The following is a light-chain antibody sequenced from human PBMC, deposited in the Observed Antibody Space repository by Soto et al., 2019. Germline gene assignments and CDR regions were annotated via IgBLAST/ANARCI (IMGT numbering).Light chain of an antibody. CDR2: AAS. CDR3: QKYYRFAPT. V-gene: IGKV1D-8*01. CDR1: QGISSY. Sequence: VIWMTKSPSLLSASTGDRVTISCRMSQGISSYLAWYQQKPGKAPELLIYAASTLQSGVLSRFSGSGFGTDITLTMRFVMTVYLVMYNYQKYYRFAPTCGQGIKVEIK. J-gene: IGKJ1*01.